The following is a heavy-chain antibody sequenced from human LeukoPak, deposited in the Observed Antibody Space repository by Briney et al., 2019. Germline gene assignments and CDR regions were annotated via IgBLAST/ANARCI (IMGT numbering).Heavy chain of an antibody. Sequence: GASVKVSCKASGYTFTSYDINWVRQATGQGLEWMGWMNPNSGNTGYAQKFQGRVTMTTDTSTSTAYMELRSLRSDDTAVYYCASGPHRYSSGWFNWGQGTLVTVSS. CDR3: ASGPHRYSSGWFN. D-gene: IGHD6-19*01. CDR2: MNPNSGNT. J-gene: IGHJ4*02. CDR1: GYTFTSYD. V-gene: IGHV1-8*01.